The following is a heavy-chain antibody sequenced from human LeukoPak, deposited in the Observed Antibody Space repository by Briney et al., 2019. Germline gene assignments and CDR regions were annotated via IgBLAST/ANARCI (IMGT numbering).Heavy chain of an antibody. V-gene: IGHV3-21*01. CDR3: ARVVTLHYDILTGYHYFDY. J-gene: IGHJ4*02. CDR1: GFTFSSYS. CDR2: ISSSSSYI. Sequence: PGGSLRLSCAASGFTFSSYSMNWVRQAPGKGLEWVSSISSSSSYIYYADSVKGRFTISRDNAKNPLYLQMNSLRAEDTAVYYCARVVTLHYDILTGYHYFDYWGQGTLVTVSS. D-gene: IGHD3-9*01.